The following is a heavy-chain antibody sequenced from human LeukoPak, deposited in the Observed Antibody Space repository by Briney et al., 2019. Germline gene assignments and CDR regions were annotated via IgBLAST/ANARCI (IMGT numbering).Heavy chain of an antibody. V-gene: IGHV4-30-2*01. CDR2: IYHSGST. D-gene: IGHD2-15*01. CDR3: ARRAGYCSGGSCYSAWYFDL. Sequence: SETLSLTCAVSGGSISSGGYSWSWIRQPPGKGLDWIGYIYHSGSTYYNPSLKSRVTISVDRSKNQFSLKLSSVTAADTAVYYCARRAGYCSGGSCYSAWYFDLWGRGTLVTVSS. CDR1: GGSISSGGYS. J-gene: IGHJ2*01.